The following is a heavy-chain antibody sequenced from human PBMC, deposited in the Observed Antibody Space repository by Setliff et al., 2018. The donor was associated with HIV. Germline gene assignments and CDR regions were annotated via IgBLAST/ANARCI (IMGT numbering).Heavy chain of an antibody. Sequence: ASVKVSCKTSGYTFTAFYIHWVRQAPGQGLEWLGVINPSDGFTTRAQKFQGRVTMTRDTSASTVYMELSSLRSEDTAVYYCAREARYQDRYYYYMDVWGKGTTVTVSS. CDR3: AREARYQDRYYYYMDV. V-gene: IGHV1-46*03. CDR1: GYTFTAFY. CDR2: INPSDGFT. J-gene: IGHJ6*03. D-gene: IGHD1-20*01.